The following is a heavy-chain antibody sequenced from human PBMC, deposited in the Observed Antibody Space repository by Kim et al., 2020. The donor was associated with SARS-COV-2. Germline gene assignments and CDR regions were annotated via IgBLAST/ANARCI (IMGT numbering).Heavy chain of an antibody. CDR3: ARGKYYYDGSGYYLDQ. CDR2: IWYDGSKK. D-gene: IGHD3-22*01. V-gene: IGHV3-33*08. CDR1: RFTFGSHA. Sequence: GGSLRLSCAASRFTFGSHAMHWVRQAPGKGLEWVALIWYDGSKKYYVDSVKGRFTISRDNSKNTLYLQMNSLREEDTAVYYCARGKYYYDGSGYYLDQWGQGALVTVSS. J-gene: IGHJ4*02.